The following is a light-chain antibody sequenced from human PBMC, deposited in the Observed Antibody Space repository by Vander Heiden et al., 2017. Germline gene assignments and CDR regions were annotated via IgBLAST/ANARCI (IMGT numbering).Light chain of an antibody. CDR2: DAS. CDR3: QQYSIDSPT. CDR1: QSITTW. Sequence: DIQMTQSPSSLSASVGDRVTITCRASQSITTWLAWYQQKPGKAPKLLIYDASNMQRGVPSRCSGSGSGTDFSLTISSLQPDDVATYYCQQYSIDSPTFGQGTKVEI. V-gene: IGKV1-5*01. J-gene: IGKJ1*01.